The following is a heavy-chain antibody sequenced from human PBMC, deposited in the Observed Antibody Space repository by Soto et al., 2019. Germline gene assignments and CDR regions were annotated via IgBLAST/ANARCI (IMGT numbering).Heavy chain of an antibody. Sequence: LRLSCAASGFAFSTYAMTWVRQAPGKGLEWVSVISGSGGSSYYAASVKGRFAISRDNSKNTLYLQMNGLRAEDTALYYCAKVTKRAAAGRYEYYKYGMDVWGQGTTVTVSS. J-gene: IGHJ6*02. CDR3: AKVTKRAAAGRYEYYKYGMDV. CDR1: GFAFSTYA. CDR2: ISGSGGSS. V-gene: IGHV3-23*01. D-gene: IGHD6-13*01.